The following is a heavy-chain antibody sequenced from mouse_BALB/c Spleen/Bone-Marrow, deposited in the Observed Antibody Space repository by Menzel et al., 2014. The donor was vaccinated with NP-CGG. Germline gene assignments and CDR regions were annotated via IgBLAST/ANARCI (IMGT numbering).Heavy chain of an antibody. CDR3: TRGPRLRENYFDY. Sequence: VQLKESGPVLARPEASVKMSCKASGYTFTSYWMHWVKQRPGQGLEWIGAIYPGNSDTNYNQKFKGKAKLTAVTSTSTAYMELSSLTNENSAVYYCTRGPRLRENYFDYWGQGTTLTVSS. J-gene: IGHJ2*01. D-gene: IGHD1-2*01. CDR2: IYPGNSDT. CDR1: GYTFTSYW. V-gene: IGHV1-5*01.